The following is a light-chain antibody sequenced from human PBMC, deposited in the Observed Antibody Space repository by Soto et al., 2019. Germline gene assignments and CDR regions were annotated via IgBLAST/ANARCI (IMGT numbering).Light chain of an antibody. CDR2: DAS. CDR3: QQYNSWVT. V-gene: IGKV1-5*01. CDR1: QSISSW. Sequence: DIQSTQSPSTLSASVGDRVTITCRASQSISSWLAWYQQKPGKAPKLLIYDASSLESGVPSRFSGSGSGTEFTLTISSLQPDDFATYYCQQYNSWVTFGPGTKVDIK. J-gene: IGKJ3*01.